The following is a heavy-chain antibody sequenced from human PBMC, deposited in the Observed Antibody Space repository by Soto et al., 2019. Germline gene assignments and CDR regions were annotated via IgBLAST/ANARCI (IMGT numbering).Heavy chain of an antibody. CDR2: MNPNRGNT. D-gene: IGHD2-15*01. J-gene: IGHJ4*02. CDR1: GYTFTSYD. V-gene: IGHV1-8*01. CDR3: ARVGGYCSGGSCYRLDY. Sequence: QVQLVQSGAEVKKPGASVKVSCKASGYTFTSYDINWVRQATGQGLEWMGWMNPNRGNTGYAQKFQGRVTMTRNTSISTAYMELSSLRSEDTAVYYCARVGGYCSGGSCYRLDYWGQGTLVTVSS.